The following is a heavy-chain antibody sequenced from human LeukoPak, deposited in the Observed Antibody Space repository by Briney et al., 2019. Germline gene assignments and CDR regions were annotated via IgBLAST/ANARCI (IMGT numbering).Heavy chain of an antibody. CDR3: AREIFDYSPNEDY. D-gene: IGHD4-11*01. Sequence: GGSLRLSCAASVFTFSSYSMNWVRQAPGKGLEWVSYISSSSSTIYYADSVKGRFTISRDNAKNSLYLQMNSLRAEDTAVYYCAREIFDYSPNEDYWGQGTLVTVSS. V-gene: IGHV3-48*01. CDR2: ISSSSSTI. CDR1: VFTFSSYS. J-gene: IGHJ4*02.